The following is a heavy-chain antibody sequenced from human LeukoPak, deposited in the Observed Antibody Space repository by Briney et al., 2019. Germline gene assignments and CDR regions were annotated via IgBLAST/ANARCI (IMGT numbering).Heavy chain of an antibody. D-gene: IGHD2-15*01. CDR2: IYYSGST. V-gene: IGHV4-31*03. J-gene: IGHJ5*02. CDR3: ARVIASQDSWFDP. CDR1: GGSISSGGYY. Sequence: SETLSLTCTVSGGSISSGGYYWSWIRQRPGKGLEWIGYIYYSGSTYYNPSLKSRVTISVDTSKNQFSLKLSSVTAADTAVYYCARVIASQDSWFDPWGQGTLVTVSS.